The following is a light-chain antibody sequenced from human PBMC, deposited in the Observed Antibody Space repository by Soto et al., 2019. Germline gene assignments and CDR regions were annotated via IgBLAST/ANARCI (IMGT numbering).Light chain of an antibody. V-gene: IGKV1-5*03. CDR2: KAS. CDR3: QQYSSFPWT. J-gene: IGKJ1*01. CDR1: QSINNW. Sequence: DVQMKLSAAAVSASERDRVTISCRASQSINNWLAWYRQKPGKAPKLLIYKASNLESGVPSRFSGSGSGTEFSLTFSSLQVDDFATYSSQQYSSFPWTFGQGSKVDIK.